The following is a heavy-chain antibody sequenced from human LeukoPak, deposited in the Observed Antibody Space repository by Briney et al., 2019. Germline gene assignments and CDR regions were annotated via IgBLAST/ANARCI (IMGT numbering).Heavy chain of an antibody. Sequence: PSETLSLTCAVYGGSFSGYYWSWIRQPPGKGLGWIGEINHSGSTNYNPSLKSRVTISVDTSKNQFSLKLSSVTAADTAVYYCARSTPWIQLWLDYYYYYMDVWGKGTTVTVSS. CDR3: ARSTPWIQLWLDYYYYYMDV. D-gene: IGHD5-18*01. V-gene: IGHV4-34*01. CDR2: INHSGST. CDR1: GGSFSGYY. J-gene: IGHJ6*03.